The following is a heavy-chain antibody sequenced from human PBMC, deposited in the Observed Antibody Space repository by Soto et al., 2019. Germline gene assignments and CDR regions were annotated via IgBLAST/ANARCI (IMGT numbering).Heavy chain of an antibody. V-gene: IGHV4-39*01. CDR2: VHYSGST. CDR3: ARHRVTLVRGVPTNMYAMDV. CDR1: GDSISSSTYY. D-gene: IGHD3-10*01. J-gene: IGHJ6*02. Sequence: QLQLQESGPGLVKSSETLSLTCAVSGDSISSSTYYWGWIRQPPGMGLEWIGSVHYSGSTYYNPSLKSRVSISVDTSKNQFSLKVNSVTAADTAVYFCARHRVTLVRGVPTNMYAMDVWGQGTTVTVSS.